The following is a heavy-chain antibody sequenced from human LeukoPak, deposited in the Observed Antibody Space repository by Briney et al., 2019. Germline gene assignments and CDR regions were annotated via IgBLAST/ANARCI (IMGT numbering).Heavy chain of an antibody. CDR3: ARGPSSYLSWHDY. J-gene: IGHJ4*02. CDR1: GFTFRSYE. V-gene: IGHV3-48*03. D-gene: IGHD3-16*02. Sequence: GGSLRLSCAASGFTFRSYEMNWVRQAPGKGLEWVSYISSSGSTIYYADSVKGRFTISRDNAKNSLYLQMNSLRAEDTAVYYCARGPSSYLSWHDYWGQGTLVTVSS. CDR2: ISSSGSTI.